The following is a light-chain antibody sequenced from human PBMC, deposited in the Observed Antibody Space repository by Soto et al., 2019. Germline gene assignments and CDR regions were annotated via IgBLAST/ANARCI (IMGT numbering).Light chain of an antibody. CDR1: QSVGTY. J-gene: IGKJ1*01. CDR2: DAS. V-gene: IGKV3-11*01. Sequence: EIVLTQSPVILSVSPGDRATLSCRASQSVGTYLAWYQQKPGQAPRLLIYDASIRATGIPARFSGSGSGTAFTLTTRCPEPEDFAVYFCQQRNFRLGGTFGQGTKVEIK. CDR3: QQRNFRLGGT.